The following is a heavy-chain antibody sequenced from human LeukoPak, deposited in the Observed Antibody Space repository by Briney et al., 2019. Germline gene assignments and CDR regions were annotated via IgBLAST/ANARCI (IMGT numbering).Heavy chain of an antibody. CDR1: GFDFNIYG. D-gene: IGHD3-22*01. Sequence: PGGSLRLSCAASGFDSGFDFNIYGMTWVRQAPGKGLEWVSTIGASGSGTDYADSVKGRFTISRDNFKKTLSLQMTSLGVEDTAIYYCAKGHFKDSSGYYPYYFDYWGQGTLVTVSS. CDR2: IGASGSGT. V-gene: IGHV3-23*01. CDR3: AKGHFKDSSGYYPYYFDY. J-gene: IGHJ4*02.